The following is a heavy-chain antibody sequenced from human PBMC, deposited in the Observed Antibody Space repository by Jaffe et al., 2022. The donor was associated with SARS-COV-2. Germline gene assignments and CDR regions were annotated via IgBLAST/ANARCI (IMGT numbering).Heavy chain of an antibody. Sequence: EVQLVESGGGVVQPGGSLRLSCAASGFTFDDYAMHWVRQAPGKGLEWVSLISGDGGSTYYADSVKGRFTISRDNSKNSLYLQMNSLRTEDTALYYCAKEMGFRVGALPPAHYYYYGMDVWGQGTTVTVSS. CDR1: GFTFDDYA. D-gene: IGHD1-26*01. V-gene: IGHV3-43*02. CDR3: AKEMGFRVGALPPAHYYYYGMDV. CDR2: ISGDGGST. J-gene: IGHJ6*02.